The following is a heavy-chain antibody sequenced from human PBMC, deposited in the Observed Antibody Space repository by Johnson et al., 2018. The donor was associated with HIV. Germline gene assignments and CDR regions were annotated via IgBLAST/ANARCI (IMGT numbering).Heavy chain of an antibody. CDR3: AGDLPSSGPDNGDAFDI. CDR2: INSDGRST. J-gene: IGHJ3*02. D-gene: IGHD3-22*01. Sequence: VQLVESGGGLVQPGGSLRLSCAASGFTFSSYWMHWVRQPAGKGLVWVSRINSDGRSTNYADFVKGRFVISRDNAKNTLYREMNSLRPEATVVYYCAGDLPSSGPDNGDAFDIWGQGTMVTVSS. CDR1: GFTFSSYW. V-gene: IGHV3-74*01.